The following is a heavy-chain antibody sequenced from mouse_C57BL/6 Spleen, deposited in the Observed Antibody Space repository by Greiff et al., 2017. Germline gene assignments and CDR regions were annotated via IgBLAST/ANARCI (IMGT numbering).Heavy chain of an antibody. CDR2: INPNNGGT. J-gene: IGHJ4*01. CDR3: ARSPYGYDNYYAMDY. Sequence: EVQLQQSGPELVKPGASVKISCKASGYTFTDYYMNWVKQSHGKSLEWIGDINPNNGGTSYNQKFKGKATLTVDKSSSTAYMELRSLTSEDSAVYYCARSPYGYDNYYAMDYWGQGTSVTVSS. V-gene: IGHV1-26*01. CDR1: GYTFTDYY. D-gene: IGHD2-2*01.